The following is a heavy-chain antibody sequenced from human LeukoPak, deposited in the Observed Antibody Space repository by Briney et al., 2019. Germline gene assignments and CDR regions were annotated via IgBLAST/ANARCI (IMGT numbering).Heavy chain of an antibody. D-gene: IGHD3-3*01. CDR1: GYTFTGYY. CDR2: INPNSGGT. CDR3: ARDRGVRFLELLFCGMDV. J-gene: IGHJ4*02. Sequence: ASVKVSCKASGYTFTGYYMHWVRQAPGHGLEWMGWINPNSGGTNYAQKFQGRVTMTRDTSISTAYMELSRLRSDDTAVYYCARDRGVRFLELLFCGMDVWGQGTLVTVSS. V-gene: IGHV1-2*02.